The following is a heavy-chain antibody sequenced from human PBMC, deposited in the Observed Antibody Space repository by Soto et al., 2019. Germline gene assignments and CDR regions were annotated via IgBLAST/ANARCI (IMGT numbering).Heavy chain of an antibody. J-gene: IGHJ4*02. CDR2: IYYTGST. D-gene: IGHD5-18*01. Sequence: SETLSLTCNVSGGPVSSGHYFWSWIRQHPGRGLEWIGYIYYTGSTFYNPSLKSRVTISVDISKNHFSLELSSVTAADTAVYYCATTKFSYGGSSYYSGAGFDFWGQGTPVTVSS. V-gene: IGHV4-31*03. CDR1: GGPVSSGHYF. CDR3: ATTKFSYGGSSYYSGAGFDF.